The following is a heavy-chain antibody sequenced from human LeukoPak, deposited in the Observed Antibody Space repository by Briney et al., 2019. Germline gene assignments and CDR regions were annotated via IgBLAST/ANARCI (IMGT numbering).Heavy chain of an antibody. V-gene: IGHV1-18*01. CDR3: ARVSYTSIATHNFYYGPYG. J-gene: IGHJ6*02. CDR2: ISAYNGNT. Sequence: ASVKVSFKASGYTFTSYGISWVRQAPGQELEWMGWISAYNGNTNYAQKLQGRVTMTTDTSTSTAYMELRSLRSDDTAVYYCARVSYTSIATHNFYYGPYGWDQGTPVTVSS. D-gene: IGHD3-16*01. CDR1: GYTFTSYG.